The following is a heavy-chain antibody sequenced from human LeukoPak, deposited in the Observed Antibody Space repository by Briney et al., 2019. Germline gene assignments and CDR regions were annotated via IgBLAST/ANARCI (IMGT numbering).Heavy chain of an antibody. Sequence: ASLKVSCKSSGYTFKDYHVHWVRQAPGQGLEWVRWINAKSGGTNYAQKFQGRVTMTRDTSISTDYMEVSRLTSDDTAVYYCARDRYGDGFASFDYWGQGTLVTVSS. CDR3: ARDRYGDGFASFDY. CDR1: GYTFKDYH. J-gene: IGHJ4*02. V-gene: IGHV1-2*02. CDR2: INAKSGGT. D-gene: IGHD5-24*01.